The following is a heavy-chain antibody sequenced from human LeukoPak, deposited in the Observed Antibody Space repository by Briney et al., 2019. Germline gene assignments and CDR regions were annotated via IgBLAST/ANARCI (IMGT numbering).Heavy chain of an antibody. CDR2: MDPSGSHK. D-gene: IGHD1-1*01. J-gene: IGHJ4*02. V-gene: IGHV3-7*01. Sequence: PGGSLRLSCGASEFIFNRSWMNWVRQAPGKGLEWVANMDPSGSHKRYVDSVKGRFTISKDNPGTSLYLDMYGLRAEDTAIYYCAIWTSGNYWGQGTLVTVSS. CDR3: AIWTSGNY. CDR1: EFIFNRSW.